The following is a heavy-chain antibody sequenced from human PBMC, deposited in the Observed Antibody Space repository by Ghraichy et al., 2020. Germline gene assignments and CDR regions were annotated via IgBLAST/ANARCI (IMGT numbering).Heavy chain of an antibody. J-gene: IGHJ4*02. CDR1: GYTFTGYY. Sequence: ASVKVSCKASGYTFTGYYMHWVRQAPGQGLEWMGRINPNSGGTNYAQKFQGRVTMTRDTSISTAYMELSRLRSDDTAVYYCARDSHDILTGYYRYYFDYWGQGTLVTVSS. D-gene: IGHD3-9*01. CDR3: ARDSHDILTGYYRYYFDY. CDR2: INPNSGGT. V-gene: IGHV1-2*06.